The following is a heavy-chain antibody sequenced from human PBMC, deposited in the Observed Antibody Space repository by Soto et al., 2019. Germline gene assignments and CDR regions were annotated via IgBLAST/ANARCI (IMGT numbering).Heavy chain of an antibody. V-gene: IGHV1-46*01. CDR3: ARVDGYNLDIDY. CDR1: GYTFTSYY. D-gene: IGHD5-12*01. CDR2: INPSGGST. Sequence: QVQLVQSGAEVKKPGASVKVSCKASGYTFTSYYMHWVRQAPGQGLEWMGIINPSGGSTSYAQKFQGRVTMTRDTSTSTVYKELSSLRSVDTAVYYCARVDGYNLDIDYWGQGTLVTVSS. J-gene: IGHJ4*02.